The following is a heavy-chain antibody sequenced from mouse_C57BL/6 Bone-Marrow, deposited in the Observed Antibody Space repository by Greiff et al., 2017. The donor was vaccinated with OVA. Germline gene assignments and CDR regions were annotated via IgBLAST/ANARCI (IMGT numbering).Heavy chain of an antibody. Sequence: EVKLEESGGGLVKPGGSLKLSCAASGFTFSSYAMSWVRQTPEKRLEWVATISDGGSYTYYPDNVKGRFTISRDNAKNNLYLQMSHLKSEDTAMYYCARDYGSNYAMDYWGQGTSVTVSS. V-gene: IGHV5-4*01. J-gene: IGHJ4*01. CDR3: ARDYGSNYAMDY. CDR1: GFTFSSYA. CDR2: ISDGGSYT. D-gene: IGHD1-1*01.